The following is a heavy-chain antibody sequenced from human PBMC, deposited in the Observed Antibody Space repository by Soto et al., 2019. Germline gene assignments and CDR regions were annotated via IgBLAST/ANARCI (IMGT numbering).Heavy chain of an antibody. D-gene: IGHD2-8*01. CDR3: ARSNIVLMVYAIRIDAFDI. Sequence: SETLSLTCTVSGGSISSGDYYWSWIRQPPGKGLEWIGYIYYSGSTYYNPSLKSRVTISVDTSKNQFSLKLSSVTAADTAVYYCARSNIVLMVYAIRIDAFDIWGQGTMVTVSS. V-gene: IGHV4-30-4*01. CDR2: IYYSGST. J-gene: IGHJ3*02. CDR1: GGSISSGDYY.